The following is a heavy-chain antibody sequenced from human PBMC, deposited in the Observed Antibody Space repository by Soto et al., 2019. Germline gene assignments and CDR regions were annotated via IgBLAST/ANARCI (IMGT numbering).Heavy chain of an antibody. Sequence: GSLRLFCAASGFTFSSYSMSWVRQAPGKGLEWVSAITGSGGSTYYADSVKGRFTISRDNSKHTLYLQMNSLRAEDTAVYYCAKEGDLIGYNYGSCFDYWGQGTLVTVSS. J-gene: IGHJ4*02. CDR3: AKEGDLIGYNYGSCFDY. CDR1: GFTFSSYS. V-gene: IGHV3-23*01. D-gene: IGHD5-18*01. CDR2: ITGSGGST.